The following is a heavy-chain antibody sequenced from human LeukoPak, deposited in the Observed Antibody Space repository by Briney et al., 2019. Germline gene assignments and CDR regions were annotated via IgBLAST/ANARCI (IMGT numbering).Heavy chain of an antibody. CDR3: ARSIYSRYSSSWQPAYYYGMDV. CDR2: IYHSGST. V-gene: IGHV4-38-2*01. CDR1: GYSISSGYY. J-gene: IGHJ6*04. Sequence: SGALSLTCAVSGYSISSGYYWGWIRQPPGKGLGWIGSIYHSGSTYYNPSLKSGVTISVDTSKNQFSLKLSSVTAADTAVYYCARSIYSRYSSSWQPAYYYGMDVWGKGTTVTVSS. D-gene: IGHD6-13*01.